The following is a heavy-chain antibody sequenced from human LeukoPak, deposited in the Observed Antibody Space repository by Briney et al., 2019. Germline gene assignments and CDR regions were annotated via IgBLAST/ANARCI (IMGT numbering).Heavy chain of an antibody. CDR3: ARASAAGPPYYFDY. D-gene: IGHD6-13*01. CDR2: LSKSGNT. V-gene: IGHV4-59*01. Sequence: SETLSLTCTVSGGSISSYYWSWIRLPPGKGLEWIGYLSKSGNTNYSPSLKSRVTIFGDTSKNQFSLKLSSVTAADTAVYYCARASAAGPPYYFDYWGQGTLVTVSP. J-gene: IGHJ4*02. CDR1: GGSISSYY.